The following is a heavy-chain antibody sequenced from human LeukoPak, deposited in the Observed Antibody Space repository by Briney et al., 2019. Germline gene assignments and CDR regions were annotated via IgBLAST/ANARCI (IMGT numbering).Heavy chain of an antibody. D-gene: IGHD3-10*01. CDR3: ARAVLLWFGPHDAFDI. CDR1: GYTFTSYD. CDR2: IIPIFGTA. J-gene: IGHJ3*02. Sequence: GASVKVSCKASGYTFTSYDITWVRQAPGQGLEWMGGIIPIFGTANYAQKFQGRVTITTDESTSTAYMELSSLRSEDTAVYYCARAVLLWFGPHDAFDIWGQGTMVTVSS. V-gene: IGHV1-69*05.